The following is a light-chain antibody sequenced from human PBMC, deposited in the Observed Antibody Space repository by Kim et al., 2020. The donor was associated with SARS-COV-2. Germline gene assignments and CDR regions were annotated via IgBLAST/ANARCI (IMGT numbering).Light chain of an antibody. CDR1: QSVSSN. Sequence: ETVMTQSPATLSVSPGERATLPCRASQSVSSNLAWYQQRPGQAPRLLIYGASTRATGIPARFSGSGSGTEFTLTISSLQSEDFAVYYCQQYNNWWTFGQGTKLEI. CDR3: QQYNNWWT. CDR2: GAS. V-gene: IGKV3-15*01. J-gene: IGKJ1*01.